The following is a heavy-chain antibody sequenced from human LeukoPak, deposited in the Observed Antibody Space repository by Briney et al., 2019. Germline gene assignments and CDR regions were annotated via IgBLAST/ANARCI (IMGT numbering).Heavy chain of an antibody. CDR3: ARHSAEKYTGAYGWAPPDDY. J-gene: IGHJ4*02. Sequence: GGSLRLSCEASGFTFNTYSMNWARQAPGKGLEWVSSIDSSGGYMFYADSVKGRFIISRDNAKDSLYLQMNSLRVEDTAVYYCARHSAEKYTGAYGWAPPDDYWGQGTLVTVSS. CDR1: GFTFNTYS. D-gene: IGHD7-27*01. V-gene: IGHV3-21*06. CDR2: IDSSGGYM.